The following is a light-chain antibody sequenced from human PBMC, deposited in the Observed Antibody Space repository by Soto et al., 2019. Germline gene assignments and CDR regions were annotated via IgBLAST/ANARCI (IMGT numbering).Light chain of an antibody. CDR2: GAS. CDR3: HQYDSWT. CDR1: QSVSSN. V-gene: IGKV3D-15*01. J-gene: IGKJ1*01. Sequence: EVVMTQSPATLSVSPGERATLSCRASQSVSSNLAWYQQKHGQAPRLLIYGASSRATGIPDRFSGSGSGTDFTLTISRLEPEDFAVYYCHQYDSWTFGQGTKVDIK.